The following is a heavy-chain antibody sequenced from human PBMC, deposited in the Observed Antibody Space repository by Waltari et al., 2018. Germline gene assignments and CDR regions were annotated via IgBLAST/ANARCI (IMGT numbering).Heavy chain of an antibody. CDR2: INPNSGGT. Sequence: QVQLVQSGAEVKKPGASVKVSCKASGYTFTGYYMHWVRQAPGQGLEWMGWINPNSGGTNYAQKVQGRVTMTRDTSISTAYMELSRLRSDDTAVYYCASIRCSSTSCAGYGMDVWGQGTTVTVSS. CDR3: ASIRCSSTSCAGYGMDV. V-gene: IGHV1-2*02. J-gene: IGHJ6*02. CDR1: GYTFTGYY. D-gene: IGHD2-2*01.